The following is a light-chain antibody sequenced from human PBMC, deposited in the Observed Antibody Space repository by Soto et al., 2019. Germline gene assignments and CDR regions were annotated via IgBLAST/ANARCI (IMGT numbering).Light chain of an antibody. Sequence: QSVLTQSPSASASLGASVKLTRTLSSGHSSYAIAWHQQQPEKGPRYLMKLNSDGSHSKGDGIPDRFSGSSSGAERYLTISGLQSEDEADYYCQTWGTGIPHVVFGGGTKLTVL. CDR3: QTWGTGIPHVV. CDR2: LNSDGSH. CDR1: SGHSSYA. V-gene: IGLV4-69*01. J-gene: IGLJ2*01.